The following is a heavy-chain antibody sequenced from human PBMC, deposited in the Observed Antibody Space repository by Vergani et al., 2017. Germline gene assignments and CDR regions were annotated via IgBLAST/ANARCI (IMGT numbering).Heavy chain of an antibody. V-gene: IGHV1-69*13. CDR3: ARGSGYCSSTSCYIFDY. CDR1: GGTFSSYA. J-gene: IGHJ4*02. Sequence: QGQLAQSGAEVKKPGSSVKVSCKASGGTFSSYAISWVRQAPGQGLEWMGGIIPIFGTANYAQKFQGRVTITADESTSTAYMELSSLRSEDTAVYYCARGSGYCSSTSCYIFDYWGQGTLVTVSS. CDR2: IIPIFGTA. D-gene: IGHD2-2*02.